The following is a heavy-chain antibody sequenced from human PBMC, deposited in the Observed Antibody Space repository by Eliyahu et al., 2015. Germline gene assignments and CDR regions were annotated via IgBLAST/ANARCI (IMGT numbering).Heavy chain of an antibody. Sequence: EVQLVESGGGLVQPGRSLRLXCTASGFIXGDYAMSWFRQAPGKGLEWVGFIRSKAYGGTTESAASLKGRFTISRDDSKSIAYLQMNSLKTEDTAVYYCTRDPVAGYIDFWGQGTLVTVSS. CDR3: TRDPVAGYIDF. CDR2: IRSKAYGGTT. D-gene: IGHD6-19*01. V-gene: IGHV3-49*03. CDR1: GFIXGDYA. J-gene: IGHJ4*02.